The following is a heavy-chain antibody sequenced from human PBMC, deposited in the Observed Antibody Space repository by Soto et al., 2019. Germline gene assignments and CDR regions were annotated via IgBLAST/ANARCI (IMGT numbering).Heavy chain of an antibody. J-gene: IGHJ6*03. Sequence: GGSLRLSCAASGFTFSSYWMSWVRQAPGKGLEWVANIKQDGSEKYYVDSVKGRFTISRDNAKNSLYLQMNSLRAEDTAVYYCARDFHIVVVPAAIIRYYYYYMDVWGKGTTVTVSS. CDR3: ARDFHIVVVPAAIIRYYYYYMDV. V-gene: IGHV3-7*01. CDR2: IKQDGSEK. CDR1: GFTFSSYW. D-gene: IGHD2-2*01.